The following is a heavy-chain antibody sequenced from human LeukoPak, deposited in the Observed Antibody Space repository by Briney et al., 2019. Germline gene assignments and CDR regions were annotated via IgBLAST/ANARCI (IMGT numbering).Heavy chain of an antibody. CDR2: ISYDGSNK. Sequence: GGSLRLSCAASGFTFSSYAMHWVRQAPGKVLEWVAVISYDGSNKYYADSVKGRFTISRDNSKNTLYLQTNSLRAEDTAVYYCARDQVTMVRGDLFDYWGQGTLVTVSS. CDR3: ARDQVTMVRGDLFDY. CDR1: GFTFSSYA. V-gene: IGHV3-30-3*01. D-gene: IGHD3-10*01. J-gene: IGHJ4*02.